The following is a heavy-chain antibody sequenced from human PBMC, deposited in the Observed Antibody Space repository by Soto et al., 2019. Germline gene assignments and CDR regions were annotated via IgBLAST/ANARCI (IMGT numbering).Heavy chain of an antibody. Sequence: EVQLVESGGGLVQPGGSLRLSCAASGFTFSDHYMEWVRQAPGKGLEWVGRIRNKANSYTTEYAASVKGRFTISRDDSRNSLYLHMDSLKTEDPAMYYCTRNLDSSDNWGRGTMVTVSS. CDR1: GFTFSDHY. J-gene: IGHJ3*02. CDR2: IRNKANSYTT. V-gene: IGHV3-72*01. CDR3: TRNLDSSDN.